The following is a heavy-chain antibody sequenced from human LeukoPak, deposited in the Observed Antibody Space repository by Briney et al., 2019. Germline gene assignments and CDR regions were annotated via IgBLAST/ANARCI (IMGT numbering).Heavy chain of an antibody. V-gene: IGHV1-69*13. Sequence: ASVKVSCKASGGTFSSYAISWVRQAPEQGLEWMGGIIPISGTANYAQKFQGRVTITADESTSTAYMELSSLRSEDTAVYYCARSDPIGAPNCSGGSCSYYYYGMDVWGQGTTVTVSS. CDR1: GGTFSSYA. CDR2: IIPISGTA. D-gene: IGHD2-15*01. J-gene: IGHJ6*02. CDR3: ARSDPIGAPNCSGGSCSYYYYGMDV.